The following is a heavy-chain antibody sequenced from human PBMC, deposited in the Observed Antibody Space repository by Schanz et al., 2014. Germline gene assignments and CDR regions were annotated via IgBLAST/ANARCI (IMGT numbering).Heavy chain of an antibody. V-gene: IGHV3-33*06. J-gene: IGHJ6*02. D-gene: IGHD6-13*01. CDR1: GFTFSKYG. Sequence: QVQLVESGGGVVQPGRSLRLSCAASGFTFSKYGMHWVRQAPGKGLEWVAVIWYDGSNKDYADSVKGRFTISRDNSKNMLYLEMNGLTGEDTAVYFCAKGGGGTWSASLDQYYGMDVWGQGTTVTVSS. CDR3: AKGGGGTWSASLDQYYGMDV. CDR2: IWYDGSNK.